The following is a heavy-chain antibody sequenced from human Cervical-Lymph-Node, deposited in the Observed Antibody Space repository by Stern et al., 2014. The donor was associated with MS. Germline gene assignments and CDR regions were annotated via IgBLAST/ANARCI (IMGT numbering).Heavy chain of an antibody. CDR2: ISGSAGTT. Sequence: MQLVQSGGDLVQPGGSLRLSCAASGFTFSNHVMNWVRQAPGKGLEWVSGISGSAGTTYYTDSVKGRFTVSRDNSKNTLYLQLNSLRAEDTALYYCAKVAETVAGFYFDYWGQGTLVTVSS. D-gene: IGHD6-19*01. V-gene: IGHV3-23*04. J-gene: IGHJ4*02. CDR3: AKVAETVAGFYFDY. CDR1: GFTFSNHV.